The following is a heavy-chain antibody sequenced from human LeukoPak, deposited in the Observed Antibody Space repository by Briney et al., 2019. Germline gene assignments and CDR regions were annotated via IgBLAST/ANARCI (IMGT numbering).Heavy chain of an antibody. CDR2: ISPSGGST. Sequence: ASVKVSCKASGSTFTSHYLHWVRQAPGQGLEWMGIISPSGGSTTYAQKFQGRVTMTRETTTSTVYMDLSILRFQDTPVYYCAKDVASHMGLTNYFDYWGQGALVIVSS. V-gene: IGHV1-46*01. J-gene: IGHJ4*02. D-gene: IGHD2-2*01. CDR3: AKDVASHMGLTNYFDY. CDR1: GSTFTSHY.